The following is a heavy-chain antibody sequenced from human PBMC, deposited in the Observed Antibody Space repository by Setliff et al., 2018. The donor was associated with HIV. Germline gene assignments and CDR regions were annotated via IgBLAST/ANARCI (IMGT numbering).Heavy chain of an antibody. J-gene: IGHJ4*02. Sequence: ASETLSLTCSVSGVSISSSDYYMTWIRQAPGKGLEWIGAIYYSGNTYYNPSLKSRVTLSVDKSNNQFSLKLTSVTAADTAVYYCATGLTVAPDYWGQGSLVTVSS. D-gene: IGHD6-19*01. CDR1: GVSISSSDYY. CDR2: IYYSGNT. V-gene: IGHV4-39*07. CDR3: ATGLTVAPDY.